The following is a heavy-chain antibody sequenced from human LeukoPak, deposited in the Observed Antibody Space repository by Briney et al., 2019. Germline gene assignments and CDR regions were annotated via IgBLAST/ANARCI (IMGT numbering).Heavy chain of an antibody. CDR1: GGSFSGYY. Sequence: PSETLSLTCAVYGGSFSGYYWSWIRQPPGKGLEWIGEINHSGGTNYNPSLKSRVTISVDTSKNQFSLKLSSVTAADTAVYYCARGRGDIVVVPAATKIDYWGQGTLVTVSS. CDR3: ARGRGDIVVVPAATKIDY. J-gene: IGHJ4*02. V-gene: IGHV4-34*01. D-gene: IGHD2-2*01. CDR2: INHSGGT.